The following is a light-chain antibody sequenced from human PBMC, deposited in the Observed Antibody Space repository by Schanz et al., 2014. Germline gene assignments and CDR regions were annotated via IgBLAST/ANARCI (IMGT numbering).Light chain of an antibody. CDR1: SSDVGAYDH. V-gene: IGLV2-14*01. J-gene: IGLJ3*02. CDR3: SSFTRSTTWV. CDR2: DVN. Sequence: QSALTQPASVSGSPGQSITISCTGTSSDVGAYDHVTWYQQHPGKAPKLMIYDVNNRPSGLSARFSGFKSGNTAFLTISGLQPEDEADYYCSSFTRSTTWVFGGGTKLTVL.